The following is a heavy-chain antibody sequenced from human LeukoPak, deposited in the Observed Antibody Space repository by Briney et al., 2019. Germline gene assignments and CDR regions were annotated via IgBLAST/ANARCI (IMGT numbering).Heavy chain of an antibody. CDR1: GGSISSYY. CDR3: ARECLGDYYDSSGYPNWFDP. J-gene: IGHJ5*02. Sequence: PSETLSLTCTVSGGSISSYYWSWIRQPPGKGLEWIGYIYYSGSTNYNPSLKSRVTISVDTSKNQFSLKLSSVTAADTAVYYRARECLGDYYDSSGYPNWFDPWSQGTLVTVSS. CDR2: IYYSGST. D-gene: IGHD3-22*01. V-gene: IGHV4-59*01.